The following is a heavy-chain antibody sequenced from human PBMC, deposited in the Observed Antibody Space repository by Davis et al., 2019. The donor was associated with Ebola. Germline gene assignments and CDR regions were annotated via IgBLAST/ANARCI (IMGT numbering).Heavy chain of an antibody. CDR3: ATLRRTITGMDDGFDI. D-gene: IGHD1-20*01. Sequence: GESLKISCKDSGNRFSSHWIGWVRQMPGKGLEWMGIIYTGDSDTRYSPSFRGQVTISADKSAKTAFLQWSSLKASDTAIYYCATLRRTITGMDDGFDIWGQGTMVTVSP. CDR2: IYTGDSDT. J-gene: IGHJ3*02. V-gene: IGHV5-51*01. CDR1: GNRFSSHW.